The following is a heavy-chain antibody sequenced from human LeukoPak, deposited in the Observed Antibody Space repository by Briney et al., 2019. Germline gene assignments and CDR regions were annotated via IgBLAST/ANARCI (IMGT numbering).Heavy chain of an antibody. V-gene: IGHV3-21*01. CDR2: ISSSSSYI. Sequence: ETLSLTCAVSGYSISSGYYWGWIRQPPGKGLEWVSSISSSSSYIYYADSVKGRFTISRDNAKNSLYLQMNSLRAEDTAVYYCSGWSPNFFDYWGQGALVTVSS. CDR1: GYSISSGYY. CDR3: SGWSPNFFDY. D-gene: IGHD6-19*01. J-gene: IGHJ4*02.